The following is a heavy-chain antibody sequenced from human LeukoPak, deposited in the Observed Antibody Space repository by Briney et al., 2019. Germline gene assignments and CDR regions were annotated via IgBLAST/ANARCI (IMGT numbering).Heavy chain of an antibody. V-gene: IGHV1-69*13. CDR2: IIPIFGTA. Sequence: ASVKVSCKASGGTFSSYAISWVRQAPGQGLEWMGGIIPIFGTANYAQKFQGRVTITADESTSTAYIELSSLRSEDTAVYYCARDIVVVPAARGLDPWGQGTLVTVSS. CDR1: GGTFSSYA. CDR3: ARDIVVVPAARGLDP. J-gene: IGHJ5*02. D-gene: IGHD2-2*01.